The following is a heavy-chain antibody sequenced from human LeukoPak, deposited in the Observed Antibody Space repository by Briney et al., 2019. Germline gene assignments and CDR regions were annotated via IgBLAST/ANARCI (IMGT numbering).Heavy chain of an antibody. D-gene: IGHD1-1*01. V-gene: IGHV1-8*02. CDR2: MNPNSGNS. CDR3: ARGYSPTIRTTGNDY. CDR1: GYTFTSYG. J-gene: IGHJ4*02. Sequence: ASVKVSCKASGYTFTSYGISWVRQAAGQGLEWMGWMNPNSGNSGYAQNFQGRVIMTRDTSITTAYMELHSLRSEDTAVYYCARGYSPTIRTTGNDYWGQGTLVTVSS.